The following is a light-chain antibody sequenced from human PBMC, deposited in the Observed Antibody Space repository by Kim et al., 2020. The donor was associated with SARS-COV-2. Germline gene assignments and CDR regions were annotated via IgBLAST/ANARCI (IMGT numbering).Light chain of an antibody. V-gene: IGLV1-47*01. J-gene: IGLJ3*02. CDR1: SSNSGPNY. CDR2: RNY. Sequence: GPRVTVTFSGNSSNSGPNYVYWYQHFPGTAPKLLIFRNYQRPSGVPDRFSGSKSGTSASLAIIGLRSEDEADYHCAAWDDSLSGWVFGGGTKVTVL. CDR3: AAWDDSLSGWV.